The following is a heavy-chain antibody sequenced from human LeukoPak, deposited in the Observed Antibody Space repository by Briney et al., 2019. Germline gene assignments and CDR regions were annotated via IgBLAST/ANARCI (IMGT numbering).Heavy chain of an antibody. CDR2: IYISGST. J-gene: IGHJ4*02. D-gene: IGHD3-22*01. Sequence: PSETLSLTCTVSGGSISSGSYYWSWIRQPAGKGLEWIGRIYISGSTNYNPSLKSRVTISVDTSKNQFSLKLSSVTAADTAVYYCARHTYYYDPIDYWGQGTLVTVSS. CDR1: GGSISSGSYY. CDR3: ARHTYYYDPIDY. V-gene: IGHV4-61*02.